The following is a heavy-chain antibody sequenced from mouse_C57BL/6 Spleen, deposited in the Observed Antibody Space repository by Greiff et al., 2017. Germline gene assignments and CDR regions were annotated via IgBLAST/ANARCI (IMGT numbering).Heavy chain of an antibody. V-gene: IGHV1-85*01. D-gene: IGHD2-4*01. Sequence: QVTLKVSGPELVKPGASVKLSCKASGYTFTSYDINWVKQRPGQGLEWIGWIYPRDGSTKYNEKFKGKATLTVDTSSSTAYMELHSLTSEASAVYSCARCGYDYDPFYFEDRGQGATLTASS. CDR2: IYPRDGST. CDR1: GYTFTSYD. J-gene: IGHJ2*01. CDR3: ARCGYDYDPFYFED.